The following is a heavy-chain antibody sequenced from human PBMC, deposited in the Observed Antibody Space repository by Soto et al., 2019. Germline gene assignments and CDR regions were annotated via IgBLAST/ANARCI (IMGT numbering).Heavy chain of an antibody. J-gene: IGHJ5*02. Sequence: QVQLVQSGAEVKKPGASVKVSCKASGYTFTGYYMHWVRQAPGQGLEWMGWINPNSGGTNYAQKFQGWVTMTRDTSISTAYMELSRLRSDDTAVYYCARGLGYSYGGEYWFDPWGQGTLVTVSS. CDR3: ARGLGYSYGGEYWFDP. CDR1: GYTFTGYY. CDR2: INPNSGGT. V-gene: IGHV1-2*04. D-gene: IGHD5-18*01.